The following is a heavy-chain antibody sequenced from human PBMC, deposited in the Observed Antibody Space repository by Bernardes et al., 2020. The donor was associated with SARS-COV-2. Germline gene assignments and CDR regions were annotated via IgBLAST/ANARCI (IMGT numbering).Heavy chain of an antibody. CDR3: ARVYYDSIPYGMDV. J-gene: IGHJ6*02. CDR2: IYYSGST. Sequence: SETLSLTCTVSGGSISSGGYYWSWIRQHPGKGLEWIGYIYYSGSTYYNPSLKSRVTISVDTSKNQFSLKLSSVTAADTAVYYCARVYYDSIPYGMDVWGQGTTVTVSS. V-gene: IGHV4-31*03. D-gene: IGHD3-22*01. CDR1: GGSISSGGYY.